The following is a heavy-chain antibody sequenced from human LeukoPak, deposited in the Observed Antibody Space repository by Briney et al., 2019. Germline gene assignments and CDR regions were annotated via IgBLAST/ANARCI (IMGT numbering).Heavy chain of an antibody. CDR1: AFTFSSYA. J-gene: IGHJ4*02. Sequence: GGSPRLSCAASAFTFSSYAMSWVRQAPGKGLEWVSAISGSGGTTYYADSVKGRFTISRDNSKNTLYLQMNSLGAEDTAVYYFATDGGLSRVADRGFDSWGQGTLVTVSS. CDR3: ATDGGLSRVADRGFDS. D-gene: IGHD3-16*01. V-gene: IGHV3-23*01. CDR2: ISGSGGTT.